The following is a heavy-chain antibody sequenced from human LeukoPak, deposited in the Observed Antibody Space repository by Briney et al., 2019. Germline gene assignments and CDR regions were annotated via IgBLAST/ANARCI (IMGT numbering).Heavy chain of an antibody. Sequence: GGSLRLSCTASAFTFSNYSMNWVRQAPGKGLEWVSYISSSSTYIQYADSVKGRFTISRDNAENSLYLQMNSLRADDTAVYYCARTAGVLYDSFKLNHFDYWGQGSLVTVSS. CDR3: ARTAGVLYDSFKLNHFDY. CDR2: ISSSSTYI. J-gene: IGHJ4*02. D-gene: IGHD3-22*01. CDR1: AFTFSNYS. V-gene: IGHV3-21*01.